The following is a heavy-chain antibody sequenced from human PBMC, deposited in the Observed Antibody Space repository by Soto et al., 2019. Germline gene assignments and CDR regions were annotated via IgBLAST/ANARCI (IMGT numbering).Heavy chain of an antibody. J-gene: IGHJ4*02. Sequence: VASVKVSCKASGGTFSSYAISWVRQAPGQGLEWMGGIIPIFGTANYAQKFQGRVTITADESTSTAYMELSSLRSEDTAVYYCARDPTTVTSYGYWGQGTLVTVSS. CDR2: IIPIFGTA. CDR3: ARDPTTVTSYGY. D-gene: IGHD4-17*01. CDR1: GGTFSSYA. V-gene: IGHV1-69*13.